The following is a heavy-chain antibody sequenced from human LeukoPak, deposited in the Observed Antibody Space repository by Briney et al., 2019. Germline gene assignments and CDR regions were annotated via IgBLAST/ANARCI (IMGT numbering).Heavy chain of an antibody. D-gene: IGHD2-21*02. V-gene: IGHV3-49*04. J-gene: IGHJ4*02. CDR1: GFTFGDYA. CDR2: IRSEAYGGTT. CDR3: TRAGGDPAPYFDY. Sequence: AGGSLRLSCTASGFTFGDYALSWVRQAPGKGLEWVALIRSEAYGGTTEYAASVKGRFTISRDDSKSIAYLQMNSLKTEDTAVYYCTRAGGDPAPYFDYWGQGTLVTVSS.